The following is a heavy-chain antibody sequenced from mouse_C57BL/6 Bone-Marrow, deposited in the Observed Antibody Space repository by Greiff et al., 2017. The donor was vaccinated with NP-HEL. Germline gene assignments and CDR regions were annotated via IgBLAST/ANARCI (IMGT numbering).Heavy chain of an antibody. CDR2: INPYNGGT. CDR1: GYTFTDYY. Sequence: VQLQQSGPVLVKPGASVKMSCKASGYTFTDYYMNWVKQSHGKSLEWIGVINPYNGGTSYNQKFKGKATLTVDKSSSTAYMELNSLTSEDSAVYYCARDGGYYDQNEAWFAYWGQGTLVTVSA. J-gene: IGHJ3*01. D-gene: IGHD2-4*01. CDR3: ARDGGYYDQNEAWFAY. V-gene: IGHV1-19*01.